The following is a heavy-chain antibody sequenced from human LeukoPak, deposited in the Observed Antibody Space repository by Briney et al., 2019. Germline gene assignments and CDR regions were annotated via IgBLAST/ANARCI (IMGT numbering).Heavy chain of an antibody. CDR3: ARDGPRDWVVVPAAILDV. D-gene: IGHD2-2*01. J-gene: IGHJ6*04. V-gene: IGHV1-2*04. CDR1: GYTFTGYY. Sequence: ASVKVSCKASGYTFTGYYMHWVRQAPGQGLEWMGWINPNSGGTNYAQKFQGWVTMTRDTSISTAYMELSRLRSDDTAVYYCARDGPRDWVVVPAAILDVWGKGTTVTVSS. CDR2: INPNSGGT.